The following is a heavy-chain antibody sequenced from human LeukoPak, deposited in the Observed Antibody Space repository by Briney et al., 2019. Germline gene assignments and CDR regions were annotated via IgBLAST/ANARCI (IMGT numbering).Heavy chain of an antibody. CDR3: AKLVVPAAIRGGAFDI. D-gene: IGHD2-2*01. J-gene: IGHJ3*02. V-gene: IGHV3-21*04. CDR2: ISSSSSYI. CDR1: GFTFSSYS. Sequence: GGSLRLSCAASGFTFSSYSMNWVRQAPGKGLEGGSFISSSSSYIYYADSMKGRFTISRDNAKNSLYLQMNSLRAEDTAVYYCAKLVVPAAIRGGAFDIWGQGTMVTVSS.